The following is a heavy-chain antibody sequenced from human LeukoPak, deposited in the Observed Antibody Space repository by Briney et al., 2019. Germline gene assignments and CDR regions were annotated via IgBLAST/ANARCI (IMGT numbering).Heavy chain of an antibody. J-gene: IGHJ4*02. CDR3: AREGLGGAAAEGFDY. V-gene: IGHV1-69*05. D-gene: IGHD3-16*01. CDR1: GGTFSSYA. CDR2: IIPIFGTA. Sequence: SVKVSCKASGGTFSSYAISWVRQAPGQGLEWMGGIIPIFGTANYAQKFQGRVTITTDESTSTAYMELSSLRSEDTAVYYCAREGLGGAAAEGFDYWGQGTLVTVSS.